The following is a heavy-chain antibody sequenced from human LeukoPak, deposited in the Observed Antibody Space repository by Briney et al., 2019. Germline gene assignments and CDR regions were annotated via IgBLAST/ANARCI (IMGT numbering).Heavy chain of an antibody. J-gene: IGHJ3*02. V-gene: IGHV3-21*04. D-gene: IGHD4-11*01. Sequence: PGGSLRLSCAASGFTFSDYWMSWVRQAPGKGLEWVSSISSSSSYIYYADSVKGRFTISRDNAKNSLYLQMNSLRAEDMALYYCAKDIYSNYGPTAFDIWGQGTMVTVSS. CDR3: AKDIYSNYGPTAFDI. CDR1: GFTFSDYW. CDR2: ISSSSSYI.